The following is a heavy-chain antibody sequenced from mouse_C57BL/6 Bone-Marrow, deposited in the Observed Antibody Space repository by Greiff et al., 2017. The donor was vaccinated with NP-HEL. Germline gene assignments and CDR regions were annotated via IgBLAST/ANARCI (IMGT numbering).Heavy chain of an antibody. CDR3: ARYDYYGNDDY. V-gene: IGHV1-64*01. Sequence: VQLQQPGAELVKPGASVKLSCKASGYTFTSYWMHWVKQRPGQGLEWIGMIHPNSGSTNYNEKFKSKATLTVDKSSSTAYMQLSSLTSEDSAVYYCARYDYYGNDDYWGQGTTLTVSS. D-gene: IGHD1-1*01. CDR2: IHPNSGST. J-gene: IGHJ2*01. CDR1: GYTFTSYW.